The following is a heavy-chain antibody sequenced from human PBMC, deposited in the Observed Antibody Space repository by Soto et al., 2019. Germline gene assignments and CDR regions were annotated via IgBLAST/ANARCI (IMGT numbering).Heavy chain of an antibody. CDR1: GFIFSSYA. D-gene: IGHD6-19*01. Sequence: EVQLLESGGGLVQPGGSLRLSCAASGFIFSSYAMNWVRQAPGKGLEWVSAISGSGGSTYYADSVKGRFTISRDNSKNTLYLQMNSLRAEDTAVYYCAKDRSALAGPFDYWGQGALVTVSS. V-gene: IGHV3-23*01. CDR2: ISGSGGST. J-gene: IGHJ4*02. CDR3: AKDRSALAGPFDY.